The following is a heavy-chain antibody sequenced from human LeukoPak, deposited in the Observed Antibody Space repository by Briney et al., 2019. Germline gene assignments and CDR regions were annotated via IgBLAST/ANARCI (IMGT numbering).Heavy chain of an antibody. CDR3: ARGPGGITIFGVVKSYYYYYMDV. CDR2: INHSGST. D-gene: IGHD3-3*01. CDR1: GGSFSGYY. J-gene: IGHJ6*03. Sequence: SETLSLTCAVYGGSFSGYYWSWIRQPPGKGLEWIGEINHSGSTNYNPSLKSRVTISVDTSKNQFSLKLSSVTAADTAVYYCARGPGGITIFGVVKSYYYYYMDVWGKGTTVTVSS. V-gene: IGHV4-34*01.